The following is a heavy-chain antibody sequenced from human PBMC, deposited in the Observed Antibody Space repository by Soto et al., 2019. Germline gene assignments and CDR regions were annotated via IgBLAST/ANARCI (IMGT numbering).Heavy chain of an antibody. CDR1: GFTFSSYA. V-gene: IGHV3-30-3*01. J-gene: IGHJ3*02. D-gene: IGHD3-3*01. CDR2: ISYDGSNK. CDR3: ARGSPYYDFWSGSRDAFDI. Sequence: GGSLRLSCAASGFTFSSYAMHWVRQAPGKGLEWVAVISYDGSNKYYADSVKGRFTISRDNSKNTLYLQMNSLRAEDTVVYYCARGSPYYDFWSGSRDAFDIWGQGTMVTVSS.